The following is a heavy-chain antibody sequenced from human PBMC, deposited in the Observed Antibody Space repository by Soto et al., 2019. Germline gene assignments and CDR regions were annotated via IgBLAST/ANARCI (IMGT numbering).Heavy chain of an antibody. V-gene: IGHV3-23*01. CDR2: ISGSGGST. D-gene: IGHD6-6*01. J-gene: IGHJ4*02. CDR3: AKSDQLHVIEYSSSSLVYFDY. CDR1: GFTFSSYA. Sequence: EVQLLESGGGLVQPGGSLRLSCAASGFTFSSYAMSWVRQAPGKGLEWVSAISGSGGSTYYADSVKGRFTISRDNSKNTLYLQMNSLRAEDTAVYYCAKSDQLHVIEYSSSSLVYFDYWGQGTLVTVSS.